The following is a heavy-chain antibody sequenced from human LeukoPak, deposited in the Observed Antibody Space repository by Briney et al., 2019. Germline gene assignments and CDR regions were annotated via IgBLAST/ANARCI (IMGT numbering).Heavy chain of an antibody. Sequence: GASVTVSCKASGYTFTSSGISWVRQAPGQGLEWMGWINVYNGNTNYAQKFQDRVIMTTDKSTNTAYMELRSLRSDDTAVYFCARVTYIGSWYVDYWGQGTLVTVSS. V-gene: IGHV1-18*01. CDR3: ARVTYIGSWYVDY. CDR1: GYTFTSSG. D-gene: IGHD1-26*01. CDR2: INVYNGNT. J-gene: IGHJ4*02.